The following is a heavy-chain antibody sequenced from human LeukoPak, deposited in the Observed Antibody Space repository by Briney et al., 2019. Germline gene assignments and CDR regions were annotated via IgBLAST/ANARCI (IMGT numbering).Heavy chain of an antibody. Sequence: PSETLSLTCTVSDDSISSYYWNWIRQPPGKGLEWIGYIYYSGSTNYNPSLRSRVSISVDTSKNQFSLKLSSVTAADTAVYYCARGVYAMVRGTSGIGYYYYYYMDVWGKGTTVTVSS. CDR2: IYYSGST. J-gene: IGHJ6*03. V-gene: IGHV4-59*01. CDR3: ARGVYAMVRGTSGIGYYYYYYMDV. D-gene: IGHD3-10*01. CDR1: DDSISSYY.